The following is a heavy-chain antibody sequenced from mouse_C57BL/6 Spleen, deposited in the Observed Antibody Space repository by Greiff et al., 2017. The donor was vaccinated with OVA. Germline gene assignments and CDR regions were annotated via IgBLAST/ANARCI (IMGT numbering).Heavy chain of an antibody. V-gene: IGHV5-9*01. CDR2: ISGGGGNT. J-gene: IGHJ2*01. Sequence: EVQGVESGGGLVKPGGSLKLSCAASGFTFSSYTMSWVRQTPEKRLEWVATISGGGGNTYYPDSVKGRFTISRDNAKNTLYLQMSSLRSEDTALYYCERHTCFDYWGQGTTLTVSS. CDR3: ERHTCFDY. CDR1: GFTFSSYT.